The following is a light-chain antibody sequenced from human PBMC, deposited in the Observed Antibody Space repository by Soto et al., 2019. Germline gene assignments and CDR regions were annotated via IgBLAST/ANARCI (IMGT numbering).Light chain of an antibody. CDR2: DTF. J-gene: IGKJ3*01. Sequence: EIVLTQSPATLSLSPGERATLSCRASQSFTSYSQSFTSYLAWYQQKPGQSPRLLIYDTFNRAAGVPARFSGSGSGTDFTLTISSLEPEDFAVYYCQHRSNWPPGFTFGPGTKVDIK. CDR1: QSFTSY. V-gene: IGKV3-11*01. CDR3: QHRSNWPPGFT.